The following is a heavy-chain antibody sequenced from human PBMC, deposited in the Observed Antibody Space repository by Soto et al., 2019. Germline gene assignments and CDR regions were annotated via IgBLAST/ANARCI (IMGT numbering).Heavy chain of an antibody. V-gene: IGHV4-34*01. CDR1: GGSFSGYY. CDR2: INHSGST. J-gene: IGHJ3*02. CDR3: ARVGGDYEGSAFDI. D-gene: IGHD4-17*01. Sequence: QVQLQQWGAGLLKPSETLSLTCAVYGGSFSGYYWSWIRQPPGKGLEWIGEINHSGSTNYNPSLKSRVTISVDTSKNQFSLKLSSVTAADMAVYYCARVGGDYEGSAFDIWGQGTMVTVSS.